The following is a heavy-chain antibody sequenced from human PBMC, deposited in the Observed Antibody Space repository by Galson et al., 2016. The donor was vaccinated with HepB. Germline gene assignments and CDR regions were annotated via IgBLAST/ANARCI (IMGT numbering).Heavy chain of an antibody. CDR2: ISYDGSNK. CDR1: GFTFSTSG. J-gene: IGHJ5*02. CDR3: ARAVGYRSDWYGWLDP. D-gene: IGHD6-13*01. V-gene: IGHV3-30*03. Sequence: SLRLSCAASGFTFSTSGIHWVRQAPGKGLEWVAVISYDGSNKFYADSVKGRFTISRDNSKNTLYLQMNSLRAEDTAVYYCARAVGYRSDWYGWLDPWGQGTLVTVSS.